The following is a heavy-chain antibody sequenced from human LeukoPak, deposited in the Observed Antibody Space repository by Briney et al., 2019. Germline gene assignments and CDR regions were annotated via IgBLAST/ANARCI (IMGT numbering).Heavy chain of an antibody. CDR3: AINWNEDY. CDR2: ISAYNGNT. V-gene: IGHV1-18*01. J-gene: IGHJ4*02. D-gene: IGHD1-1*01. CDR1: GGSFSSYA. Sequence: ASVKVSCKASGGSFSSYAINWVRQAPGQGLEWMGWISAYNGNTNYAQKLQGRVTMTTDTSTSTAYMELRSLRSDDTAVYYCAINWNEDYWGQGTLVTVSS.